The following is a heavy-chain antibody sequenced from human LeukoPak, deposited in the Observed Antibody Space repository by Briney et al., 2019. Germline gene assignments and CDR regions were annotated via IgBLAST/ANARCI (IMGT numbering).Heavy chain of an antibody. CDR1: GFTFSSYA. CDR3: AKSGRYYDSGGYYYYDY. V-gene: IGHV3-23*01. Sequence: GGSQRLSCVASGFTFSSYAMSWVRQAPGQGLEWVSSIRGSDHNTYYADTVKGRFTISRDNSKNTLSLQMKSLRAEDTAVYYCAKSGRYYDSGGYYYYDYWGQGTLVTVSS. CDR2: IRGSDHNT. J-gene: IGHJ4*02. D-gene: IGHD3-22*01.